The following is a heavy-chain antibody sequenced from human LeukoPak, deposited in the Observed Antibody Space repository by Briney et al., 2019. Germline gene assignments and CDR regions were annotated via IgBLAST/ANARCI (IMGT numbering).Heavy chain of an antibody. D-gene: IGHD6-13*01. V-gene: IGHV4-34*01. J-gene: IGHJ5*02. CDR2: INHSGST. Sequence: SETLSLTCAVYGGSFSGYYWSWIRQPAGKGLEWIGEINHSGSTNYNPSLKSRVTISVDTSKNQFSLKLSSVTAADTAVYYCARGMGSSIAAAGSFDPWGQGTLVTVSS. CDR1: GGSFSGYY. CDR3: ARGMGSSIAAAGSFDP.